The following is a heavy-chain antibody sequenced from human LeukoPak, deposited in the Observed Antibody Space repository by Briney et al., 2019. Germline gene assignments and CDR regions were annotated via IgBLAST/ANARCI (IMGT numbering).Heavy chain of an antibody. CDR1: GFTFSNAW. Sequence: PGGSLRLSCAASGFTFSNAWMSWVRQAPGKGLEWVGRIKSKTDGGTTDYAAPVKGRFTISRDDSKNTLYLQMNSLRAEDTAVYYCARDLLGGGLFDYWGQGTLVTVSS. D-gene: IGHD3-16*01. CDR2: IKSKTDGGTT. CDR3: ARDLLGGGLFDY. J-gene: IGHJ4*02. V-gene: IGHV3-15*01.